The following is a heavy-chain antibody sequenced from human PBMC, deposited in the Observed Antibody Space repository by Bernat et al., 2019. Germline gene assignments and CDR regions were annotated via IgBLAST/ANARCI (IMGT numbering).Heavy chain of an antibody. D-gene: IGHD1-1*01. V-gene: IGHV3-23*01. CDR3: AFLRRDVHTIDY. CDR1: GLTFSNYV. CDR2: ISASGGIT. J-gene: IGHJ4*02. Sequence: EGQLLESGGGLVQPGGSLRLSCAASGLTFSNYVVSWVRQAPGKGLEWVSSISASGGITYDADSVKGRFTISRDNSKNTLYLQMSSLRAEDTAVYYCAFLRRDVHTIDYWGQGTLVTVSS.